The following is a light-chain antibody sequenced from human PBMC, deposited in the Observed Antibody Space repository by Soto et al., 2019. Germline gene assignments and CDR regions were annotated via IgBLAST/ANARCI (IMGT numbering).Light chain of an antibody. Sequence: DIPMTQSPTSLSASVGDRVTITCRASRGIRGDLSWYQAKPGKAPKRLIYAASSLQSGAPSRFSDSGSGTEFTLTISSLQPEDFALYYCLQHNTYPLTFGQGTKVDIK. CDR3: LQHNTYPLT. CDR1: RGIRGD. CDR2: AAS. V-gene: IGKV1-17*01. J-gene: IGKJ1*01.